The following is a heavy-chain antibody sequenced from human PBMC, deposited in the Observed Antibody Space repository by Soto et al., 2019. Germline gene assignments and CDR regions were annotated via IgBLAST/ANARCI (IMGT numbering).Heavy chain of an antibody. CDR2: IYYSGST. Sequence: SETLSLTCSVSGGSISSGDYYWSWIRQAPGKGLEWIGYIYYSGSTYYNPSLKSRVTISVDTSKNQFSLKLSSVTAADTAVYYCARLAEWFGRAKYFDYWGQGTLVTVSS. CDR1: GGSISSGDYY. D-gene: IGHD3-10*01. V-gene: IGHV4-30-4*01. CDR3: ARLAEWFGRAKYFDY. J-gene: IGHJ4*02.